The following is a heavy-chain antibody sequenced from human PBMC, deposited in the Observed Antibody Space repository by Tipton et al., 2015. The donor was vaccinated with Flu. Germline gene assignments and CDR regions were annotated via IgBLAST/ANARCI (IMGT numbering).Heavy chain of an antibody. J-gene: IGHJ4*02. Sequence: TLSLTCTVSDHSFSPDFWGWIRQPPGMGLEWIGTVNPSGGSDSNPSLRSRLTISVDRSKKQLSLKLTSVTAADTAMYYCVREDYDILTGSFSGFSWGRGTLVTVSS. D-gene: IGHD3-9*01. CDR2: VNPSGGS. V-gene: IGHV4-38-2*02. CDR1: DHSFSPDF. CDR3: VREDYDILTGSFSGFS.